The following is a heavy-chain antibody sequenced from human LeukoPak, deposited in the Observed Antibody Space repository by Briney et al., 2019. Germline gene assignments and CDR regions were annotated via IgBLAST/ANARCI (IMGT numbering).Heavy chain of an antibody. J-gene: IGHJ6*03. Sequence: SVKVSCKASGGTFSSYAISWVRQAPGQGLEWMGGIIPIFGTANYAQKFQGRATITADESTSTAYMELSSLRSEDTAVYYCARGPGVTGTPTPNDYYYMDVWGKGTTVTVSS. V-gene: IGHV1-69*13. CDR1: GGTFSSYA. CDR3: ARGPGVTGTPTPNDYYYMDV. CDR2: IIPIFGTA. D-gene: IGHD1-20*01.